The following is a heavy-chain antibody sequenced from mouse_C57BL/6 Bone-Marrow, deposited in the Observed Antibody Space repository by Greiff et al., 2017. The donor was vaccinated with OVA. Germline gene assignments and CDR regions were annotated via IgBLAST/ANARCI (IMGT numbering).Heavy chain of an antibody. CDR1: GYTFTSYD. J-gene: IGHJ2*01. V-gene: IGHV1-85*01. CDR3: ARYYYGSSPKDYYFDY. CDR2: IYPRDGST. D-gene: IGHD1-1*01. Sequence: VQLQQSGPELVKPGASVKLSCKASGYTFTSYDINWVKQRPGQGLEWIGWIYPRDGSTKYNAKFKGKATLTVDTSSSTAYMELHSLTSEDSAVYFCARYYYGSSPKDYYFDYWGQGTTLTVSS.